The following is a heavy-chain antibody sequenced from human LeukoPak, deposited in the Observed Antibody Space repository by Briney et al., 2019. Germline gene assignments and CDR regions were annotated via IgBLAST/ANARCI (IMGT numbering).Heavy chain of an antibody. CDR3: ARRPGGTPDY. D-gene: IGHD1-26*01. J-gene: IGHJ4*02. Sequence: GGSLRLSCAASGFSFSDYAMMWVRQTPGEGLEWVSAIGADGRGTDYADSVKGRFTISRDNSKNTVYLQMNSLRGEDAALYYCARRPGGTPDYWGLGTLVTVS. CDR2: IGADGRGT. CDR1: GFSFSDYA. V-gene: IGHV3-23*01.